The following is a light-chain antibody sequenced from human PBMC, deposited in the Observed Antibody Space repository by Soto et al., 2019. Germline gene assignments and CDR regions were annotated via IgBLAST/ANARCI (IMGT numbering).Light chain of an antibody. CDR3: QQYGRSPFT. CDR2: GAS. J-gene: IGKJ3*01. V-gene: IGKV3-20*01. Sequence: EIVLTQSPGTLSLSPGERATLSCRASHTISSSYLAWYQQKPGQAPRLLIYGASSRATGIPGRFSGSGSGTDFTLTISRLEPEDFAVYYCQQYGRSPFTFGPGTKVDI. CDR1: HTISSSY.